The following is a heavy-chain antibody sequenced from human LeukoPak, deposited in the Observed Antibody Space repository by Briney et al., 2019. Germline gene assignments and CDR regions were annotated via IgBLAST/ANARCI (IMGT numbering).Heavy chain of an antibody. CDR3: ARDWAVGVLYYFDY. Sequence: GGSRRLSCAASGFTFNSYAMSWVRQAPWERMQWVSGISDSGGNTYYADSVKGRFTISRDNSKNTLYLQMNSLRAEDTAVYYCARDWAVGVLYYFDYWGQGTLVTVSS. V-gene: IGHV3-23*01. D-gene: IGHD1-26*01. CDR2: ISDSGGNT. J-gene: IGHJ4*02. CDR1: GFTFNSYA.